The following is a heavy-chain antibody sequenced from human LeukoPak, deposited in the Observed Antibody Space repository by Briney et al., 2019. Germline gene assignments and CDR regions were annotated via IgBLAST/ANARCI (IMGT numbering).Heavy chain of an antibody. D-gene: IGHD2-2*02. CDR3: ARGGYIVVVPAAITLYNWFDP. CDR2: INHSGST. J-gene: IGHJ5*02. V-gene: IGHV4-34*01. Sequence: PSETLSLTCAVYGGSFSGYYWSWIRQPPGKGLEWLGEINHSGSTNYNPSLKSRVTISVDTSKNQFSLKLSSVTAADTAVYYCARGGYIVVVPAAITLYNWFDPWGQGTLVTVSS. CDR1: GGSFSGYY.